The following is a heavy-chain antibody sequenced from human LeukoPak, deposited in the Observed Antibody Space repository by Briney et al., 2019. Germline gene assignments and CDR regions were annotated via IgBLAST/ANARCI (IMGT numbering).Heavy chain of an antibody. D-gene: IGHD2-15*01. Sequence: ASVKVSCKASGYTFTSYGISWVRQAPGQGLEWMGWISAYNGNTNYAQKLQGRVTMTTDTSTSTAYMELRSLRSEDTAVYYCAREYCSGGSCYSGFFDYWGQGTLVTVSS. CDR3: AREYCSGGSCYSGFFDY. CDR1: GYTFTSYG. V-gene: IGHV1-18*01. J-gene: IGHJ4*02. CDR2: ISAYNGNT.